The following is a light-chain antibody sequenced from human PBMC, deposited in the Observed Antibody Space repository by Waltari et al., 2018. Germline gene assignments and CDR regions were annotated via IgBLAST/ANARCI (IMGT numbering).Light chain of an antibody. V-gene: IGKV3-20*01. J-gene: IGKJ2*01. Sequence: DTVLTQSTGTLSLSTGESVRLSCRASQILNNNYLAWYQQKPGQAPALLIHGASRRATGVPERFSGSGSGTDFTLIISRLEVEDSAVYYCQHYGSSPYTFGRGTKLEIK. CDR3: QHYGSSPYT. CDR2: GAS. CDR1: QILNNNY.